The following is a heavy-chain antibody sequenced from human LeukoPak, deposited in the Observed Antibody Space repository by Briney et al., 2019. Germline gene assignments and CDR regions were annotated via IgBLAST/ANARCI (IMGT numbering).Heavy chain of an antibody. J-gene: IGHJ4*02. CDR2: ISGDGTNT. CDR1: GFTFSSYW. Sequence: GGSLRLSCAASGFTFSSYWMHWVRHAPGKGLVWVSRISGDGTNTDYAASVKGRFTISRDNAKNTLYLLMSSLRAEDTAVYYCARGTSSYDYWGQGSLVTVSS. CDR3: ARGTSSYDY. V-gene: IGHV3-74*01.